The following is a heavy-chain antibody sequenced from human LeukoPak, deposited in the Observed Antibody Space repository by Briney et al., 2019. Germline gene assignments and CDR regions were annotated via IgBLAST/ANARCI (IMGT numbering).Heavy chain of an antibody. CDR3: ARTEYYDFWSGYYYFDY. CDR1: GFTFSSYW. J-gene: IGHJ4*02. CDR2: IKQDGSEK. V-gene: IGHV3-7*01. D-gene: IGHD3-3*01. Sequence: GGSLRLSCAASGFTFSSYWMSWVRQAPGKGLEWVANIKQDGSEKYYVDSVKGRFTISRDNAKNSLYLQMNNLRAEDTAVYYCARTEYYDFWSGYYYFDYWGQGTLVTVSS.